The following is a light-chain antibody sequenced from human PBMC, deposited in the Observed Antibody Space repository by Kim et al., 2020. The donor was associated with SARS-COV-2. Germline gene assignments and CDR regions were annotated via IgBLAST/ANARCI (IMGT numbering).Light chain of an antibody. Sequence: QAVVTQASSASASLGSSVKLTCTLDSGHSSYIIAWHHHQPGKAPRYLMKLEGSGRYDKGNALPDRFSGSSAGAHRYLTISNLQTEDDLDYYSQTWDGTARVFGGGTQLTVL. CDR1: SGHSSYI. CDR2: LEGSGRY. CDR3: QTWDGTARV. J-gene: IGLJ2*01. V-gene: IGLV4-60*03.